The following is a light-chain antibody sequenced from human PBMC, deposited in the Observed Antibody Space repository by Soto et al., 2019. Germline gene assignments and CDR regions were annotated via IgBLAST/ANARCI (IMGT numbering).Light chain of an antibody. CDR2: GAS. Sequence: EIVLTQSPGTLSLSPGERATLSCRASQSVSSSYLAWYQQKPGQAPRLLIYGASSRATGIPDRFSGSGSGTDFTLTISRLEPEDFAVYYCQYYNNWPPWTFGQGTKVEIK. V-gene: IGKV3-20*01. CDR1: QSVSSSY. J-gene: IGKJ1*01. CDR3: QYYNNWPPWT.